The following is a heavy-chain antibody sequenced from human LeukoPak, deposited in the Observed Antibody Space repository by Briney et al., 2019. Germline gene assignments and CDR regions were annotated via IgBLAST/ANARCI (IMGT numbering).Heavy chain of an antibody. D-gene: IGHD3-10*01. CDR3: ARHRDFYGSGTYSKMGWFDP. CDR2: IYYTGSA. CDR1: GDSINNYY. J-gene: IGHJ5*02. Sequence: SETLSLTCTVSGDSINNYYWIWLRQPQGKGLEGIGYIYYTGSANYNPSLKSRVTISVDTSKNRFSLRLNSVTAADTAVYYCARHRDFYGSGTYSKMGWFDPWGQGTLVTVSS. V-gene: IGHV4-59*08.